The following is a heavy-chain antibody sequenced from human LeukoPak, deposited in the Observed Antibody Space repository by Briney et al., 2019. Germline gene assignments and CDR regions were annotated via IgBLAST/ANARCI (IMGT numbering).Heavy chain of an antibody. V-gene: IGHV1-2*02. J-gene: IGHJ5*02. Sequence: GASVKVSCEASGLTFTGVNYIHWVRQAPGQGPEWMGWINTNNGVTDYARKFQGRVTMTRDTSISTAYMELYRLTSDDMAMYYCTKDRLSKWFEPWGQGNLVTVSS. CDR3: TKDRLSKWFEP. CDR1: GLTFTGVNY. CDR2: INTNNGVT. D-gene: IGHD5-12*01.